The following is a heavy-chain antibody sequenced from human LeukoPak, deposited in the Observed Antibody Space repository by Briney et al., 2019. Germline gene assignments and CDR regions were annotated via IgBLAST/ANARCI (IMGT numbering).Heavy chain of an antibody. CDR3: ARDYRAMDV. J-gene: IGHJ6*02. V-gene: IGHV3-33*01. CDR1: GFTFSSNA. Sequence: GRSLRLSCAASGFTFSSNAMHWVRQAPGKGLEWVAVIWYDGSNKYHADSVKGRFTVSRDNSKNTLYLQMNSLRAEDTAVYYCARDYRAMDVWGRGTTVTVSS. CDR2: IWYDGSNK.